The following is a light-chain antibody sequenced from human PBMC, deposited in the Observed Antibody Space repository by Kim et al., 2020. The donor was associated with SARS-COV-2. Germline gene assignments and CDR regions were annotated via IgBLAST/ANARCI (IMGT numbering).Light chain of an antibody. V-gene: IGKV1-27*01. CDR2: AAS. CDR1: QGISND. Sequence: AAVGDRLPITCRASQGISNDLAWYQQKPGKVPKLLIFAASALQSGVPSRFSGSGSGTDFTLTISSLQPEDVATYYCQKYNGAPWTFGQGTKVEIK. J-gene: IGKJ1*01. CDR3: QKYNGAPWT.